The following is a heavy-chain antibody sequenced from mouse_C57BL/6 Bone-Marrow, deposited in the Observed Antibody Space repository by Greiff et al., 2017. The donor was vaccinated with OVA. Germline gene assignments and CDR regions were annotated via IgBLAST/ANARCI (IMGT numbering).Heavy chain of an antibody. D-gene: IGHD2-4*01. V-gene: IGHV5-16*01. CDR3: ARNDYDGNWYFDV. Sequence: EVQRVESEGGLVQPGSSMKLSCTASGFTFSDYYMAWVRQVPEKGLEWVANINYDGSSTYYLDSLKSRFIISRDNAKNILYLQMSSLKSEDTATYYCARNDYDGNWYFDVWGTGTTVTVSS. CDR2: INYDGSST. J-gene: IGHJ1*03. CDR1: GFTFSDYY.